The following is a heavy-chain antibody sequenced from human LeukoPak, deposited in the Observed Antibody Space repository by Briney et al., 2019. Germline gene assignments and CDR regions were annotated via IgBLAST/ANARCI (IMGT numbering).Heavy chain of an antibody. V-gene: IGHV4-4*07. D-gene: IGHD3-22*01. CDR3: ARENSSGYYPNAFDY. CDR2: IYSSGST. Sequence: SETLSLTCTVSGGSISSYYWTWIRQPAGKGLEWIGRIYSSGSTNYNPSLKSRVTMSVDTSKNQFSLKLSSVTAADTAVYYCARENSSGYYPNAFDYWGQGTLVTVSS. CDR1: GGSISSYY. J-gene: IGHJ4*02.